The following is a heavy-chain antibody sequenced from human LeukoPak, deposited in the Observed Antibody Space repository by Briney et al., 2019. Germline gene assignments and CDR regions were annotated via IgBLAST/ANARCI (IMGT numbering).Heavy chain of an antibody. CDR2: IHHSGST. V-gene: IGHV4-30-4*01. D-gene: IGHD6-19*01. CDR1: GDSVSSGDYY. J-gene: IGHJ4*02. Sequence: PSQTLSLTCTVSGDSVSSGDYYWSWLRQPPGKGLEWIGYIHHSGSTFYNPSLKSRVTISIDTSKNQFSLKLSSVTAADTAVYYCSRGAGLSDYWGQGTLVTVSS. CDR3: SRGAGLSDY.